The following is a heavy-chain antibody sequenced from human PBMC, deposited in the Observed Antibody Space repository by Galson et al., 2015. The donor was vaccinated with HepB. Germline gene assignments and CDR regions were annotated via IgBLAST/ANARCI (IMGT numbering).Heavy chain of an antibody. Sequence: SETLSLTCAVYGGSFSGYYWSWIRQPPGKGLEWIGEINHSGSTNYNPSLKSRVIISVDTFKNQFSLKLSSVTAADTAVYYCAPDGDRSAFDIWGQGTMVTVSS. J-gene: IGHJ3*02. V-gene: IGHV4-34*01. CDR1: GGSFSGYY. CDR2: INHSGST. D-gene: IGHD4-17*01. CDR3: APDGDRSAFDI.